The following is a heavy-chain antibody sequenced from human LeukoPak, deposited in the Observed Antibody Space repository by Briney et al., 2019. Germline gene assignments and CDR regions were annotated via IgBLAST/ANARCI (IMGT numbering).Heavy chain of an antibody. CDR2: ISYDGSNK. Sequence: GRSLRLSCAASGFTFSSYAMHWVRQAPGKGLEWVAVISYDGSNKYYADSVKGRFTISRDNSKNTLYLQMNSLRAEDTAVYYCARDHSSGWYSGGVDYWGQGTLVTVSS. V-gene: IGHV3-30-3*01. D-gene: IGHD6-19*01. CDR3: ARDHSSGWYSGGVDY. J-gene: IGHJ4*02. CDR1: GFTFSSYA.